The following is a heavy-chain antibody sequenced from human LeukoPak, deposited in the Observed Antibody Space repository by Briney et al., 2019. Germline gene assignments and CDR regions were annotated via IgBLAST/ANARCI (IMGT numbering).Heavy chain of an antibody. Sequence: GGSLRLSCAASGFTFSNYGMHWVRQAPGKGLEWVAFIQYDGSDENYADSVKGRFTISRDNAKSSLYLQMNSLRLEDTALYYCATRSSHGAFDIWGQGTMVTVSS. CDR3: ATRSSHGAFDI. V-gene: IGHV3-30*02. CDR2: IQYDGSDE. CDR1: GFTFSNYG. J-gene: IGHJ3*02.